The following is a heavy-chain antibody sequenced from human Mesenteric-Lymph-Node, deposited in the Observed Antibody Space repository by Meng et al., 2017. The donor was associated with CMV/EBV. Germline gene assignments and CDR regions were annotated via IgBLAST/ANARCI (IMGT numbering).Heavy chain of an antibody. CDR3: ARHISGDRTYFDFWSGPTHDYYYYVIDV. J-gene: IGHJ6*02. CDR1: GGSTSSSSYY. Sequence: SETLSLTCTVSGGSTSSSSYYWGWIRQPPGKGLEWIGSIYYSGSTYYNPSLKSRVTISVDTSKNRFSLKLTSVTAADTAVYYCARHISGDRTYFDFWSGPTHDYYYYVIDVWGQGTTVTVSS. V-gene: IGHV4-39*01. CDR2: IYYSGST. D-gene: IGHD3-3*01.